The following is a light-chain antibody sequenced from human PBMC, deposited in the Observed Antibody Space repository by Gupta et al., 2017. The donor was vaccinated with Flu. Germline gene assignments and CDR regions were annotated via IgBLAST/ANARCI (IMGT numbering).Light chain of an antibody. V-gene: IGKV3-15*01. CDR3: QQYNNWPNT. CDR1: LSVYNH. J-gene: IGKJ2*01. Sequence: PDTLSVSPGERATLSCRASLSVYNHLAWYQQKPGQAPRLLMYDAVTRASGIPARFSGSGSGTEFTLTISTLESEDAAVYYCQQYNNWPNTFGQGTRVEIK. CDR2: DAV.